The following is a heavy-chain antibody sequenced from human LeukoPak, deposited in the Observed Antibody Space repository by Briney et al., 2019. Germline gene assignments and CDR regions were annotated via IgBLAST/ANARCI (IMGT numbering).Heavy chain of an antibody. D-gene: IGHD1-1*01. Sequence: GRSLRLSCAASGFTFSSYGIHWVRQAPGKGLEWVAVIWYAGSNKYYTDSVKGRFTISRDNSKNTLYLQMNSLRAEDTAVYYCAKDVAANWKEGLDYWGQGTLVTVSS. V-gene: IGHV3-33*06. CDR3: AKDVAANWKEGLDY. CDR1: GFTFSSYG. CDR2: IWYAGSNK. J-gene: IGHJ4*02.